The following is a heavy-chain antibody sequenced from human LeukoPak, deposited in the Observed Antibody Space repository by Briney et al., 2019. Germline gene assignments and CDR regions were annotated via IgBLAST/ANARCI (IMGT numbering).Heavy chain of an antibody. CDR2: INWNGGST. J-gene: IGHJ6*02. Sequence: PGGSLRLSCAASGFTFSTYAMSWVRQAPGKGLEWVSGINWNGGSTGYADSVKGRFTISRDNAKNSLYLQMNSLRAEDTALYYCARMGRYYYYGMDVWGQGTTVTVSS. CDR3: ARMGRYYYYGMDV. V-gene: IGHV3-20*04. D-gene: IGHD3-16*01. CDR1: GFTFSTYA.